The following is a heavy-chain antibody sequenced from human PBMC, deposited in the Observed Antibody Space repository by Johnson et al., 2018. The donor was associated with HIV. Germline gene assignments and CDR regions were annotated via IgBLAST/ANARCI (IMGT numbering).Heavy chain of an antibody. CDR3: ARPIARGASDI. D-gene: IGHD3-10*01. V-gene: IGHV3-7*03. CDR1: GFTFSSYW. CDR2: IKQDGSEK. Sequence: VQLVESGGGVVQPGRSLRLSCAASGFTFSSYWMSWVRQAPGKGLEWVANIKQDGSEKYYVDSVRGRFTISRDNAKNSLYLQMNSLRAEGTAVYYCARPIARGASDIWGQGTMVIVSS. J-gene: IGHJ3*02.